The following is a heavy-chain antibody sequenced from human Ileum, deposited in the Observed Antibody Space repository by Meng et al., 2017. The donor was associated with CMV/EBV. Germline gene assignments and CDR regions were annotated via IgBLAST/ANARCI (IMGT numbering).Heavy chain of an antibody. CDR3: ARDPPYYYGSTLYYYYGMDV. J-gene: IGHJ6*02. CDR2: IIPILGIA. Sequence: SVKVSCKASGGTFSSYAISWVRQAPGQGLEWMGGIIPILGIANYAQKFQGRVTITADKSTSTAYMELSSLRSEDTAVYYCARDPPYYYGSTLYYYYGMDVWGQGTTVTVSS. CDR1: GGTFSSYA. V-gene: IGHV1-69*10. D-gene: IGHD3-10*01.